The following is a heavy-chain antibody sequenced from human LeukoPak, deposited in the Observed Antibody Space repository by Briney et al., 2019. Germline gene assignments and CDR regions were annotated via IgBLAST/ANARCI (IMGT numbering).Heavy chain of an antibody. Sequence: ASVKVSCKASGYTFTSYGISWVRQAPGQGLEWMGWISAYNGNTNYAQKLQGRVTVTTDTSTSTAYMELRSLRSGDTAVYYCARGQTVNSPDAFDIWGQGTMVTDSS. J-gene: IGHJ3*02. CDR3: ARGQTVNSPDAFDI. CDR2: ISAYNGNT. D-gene: IGHD4-17*01. CDR1: GYTFTSYG. V-gene: IGHV1-18*01.